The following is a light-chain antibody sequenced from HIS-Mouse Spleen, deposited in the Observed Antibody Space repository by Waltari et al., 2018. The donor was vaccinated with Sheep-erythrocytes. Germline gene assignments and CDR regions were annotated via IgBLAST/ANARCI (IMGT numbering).Light chain of an antibody. CDR3: SSYTSSSTLGYV. Sequence: QSALTQPASVSGSPGQSITISCTGTSSAVGGYNYVSWYQQHPGKAPKLMIYDVSNRPSGVSNRFSGSKSGNTASLTISGLQAEDEADYYCSSYTSSSTLGYVFGTGTKVTVL. CDR1: SSAVGGYNY. CDR2: DVS. J-gene: IGLJ1*01. V-gene: IGLV2-14*03.